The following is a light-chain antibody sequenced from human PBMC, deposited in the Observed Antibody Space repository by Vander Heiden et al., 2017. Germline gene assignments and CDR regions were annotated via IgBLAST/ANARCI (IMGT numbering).Light chain of an antibody. CDR1: QSVSSSF. CDR3: QQSGSSFLTT. Sequence: DIVLTQSPGTLSFSPGEIATLSGRASQSVSSSFLAWYQQKPGQAPRLLIYAASSRATGIPDRFSGSGSGPDFTLTISRLQPEDFAVYYCQQSGSSFLTTFGQGTRLEIK. CDR2: AAS. V-gene: IGKV3-20*01. J-gene: IGKJ5*01.